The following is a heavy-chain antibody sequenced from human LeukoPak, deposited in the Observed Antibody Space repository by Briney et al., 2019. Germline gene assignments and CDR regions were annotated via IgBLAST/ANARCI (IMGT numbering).Heavy chain of an antibody. CDR2: INPIFGTA. D-gene: IGHD3-22*01. CDR3: AIRYYYDSSGYSNGFDY. Sequence: EASVKVSCKASGGTFSSYAISWVRQAPGQGLEWTGGINPIFGTANYAQKFQGRVTITADESTSTAYMELSSLRSEDTAVYYCAIRYYYDSSGYSNGFDYWGQGTLVTVSS. CDR1: GGTFSSYA. V-gene: IGHV1-69*01. J-gene: IGHJ4*02.